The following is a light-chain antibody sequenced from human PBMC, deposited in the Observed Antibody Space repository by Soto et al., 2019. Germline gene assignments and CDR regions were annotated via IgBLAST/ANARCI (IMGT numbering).Light chain of an antibody. CDR2: EVS. J-gene: IGLJ1*01. V-gene: IGLV2-14*01. Sequence: QSVLTQPASVSGSPGQSITISCTGTSNDVGGYNYVSWYQQYLGKAPKLMIYEVSNRPSGISNRFSGSKSGNTASLTISGLQAEDEADYYCSSYTTSSNHYFFGSGTKVTVL. CDR3: SSYTTSSNHYF. CDR1: SNDVGGYNY.